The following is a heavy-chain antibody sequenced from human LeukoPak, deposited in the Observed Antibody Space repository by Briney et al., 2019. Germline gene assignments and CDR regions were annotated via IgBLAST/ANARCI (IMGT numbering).Heavy chain of an antibody. V-gene: IGHV4-59*01. D-gene: IGHD3-16*01. J-gene: IGHJ3*02. CDR3: VKKKNYVEAFKI. CDR1: GGSISSYY. Sequence: SETLSLTCTVSGGSISSYYWRWIRQPPGKRLEWIGYINYSGSTNYNPSLKSRVTISVDTSKNQFSLKLSSVTAADTAVYYCVKKKNYVEAFKIWAKGQWSPSLQ. CDR2: INYSGST.